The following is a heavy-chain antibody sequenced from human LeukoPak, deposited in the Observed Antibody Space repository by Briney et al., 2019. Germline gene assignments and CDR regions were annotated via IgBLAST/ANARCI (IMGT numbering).Heavy chain of an antibody. Sequence: SVKVSCKASGGTFSSYTISWVLQAPGQGLEWMGRIIPILGIANYAQKFQGRVTITADKSTSTAYMELSSLRSEDTAVYYCARMLVVRGIGVGEGLDYWGQGTLVTVSS. D-gene: IGHD3-10*01. CDR2: IIPILGIA. CDR3: ARMLVVRGIGVGEGLDY. CDR1: GGTFSSYT. J-gene: IGHJ4*02. V-gene: IGHV1-69*02.